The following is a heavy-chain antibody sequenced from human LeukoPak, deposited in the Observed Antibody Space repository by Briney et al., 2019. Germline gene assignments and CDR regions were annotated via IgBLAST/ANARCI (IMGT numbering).Heavy chain of an antibody. D-gene: IGHD6-19*01. CDR2: INPNSGDT. J-gene: IGHJ4*02. CDR3: ARGGEYSSGWELDY. CDR1: GYTFTSYG. V-gene: IGHV1-2*02. Sequence: ASVKVSCKASGYTFTSYGISWVRQAPGQGLEWMGWINPNSGDTNYAQKFQVRVTMTRDTSISTAYMELSRLTSEDTAVYYCARGGEYSSGWELDYWGQGTLVTVSS.